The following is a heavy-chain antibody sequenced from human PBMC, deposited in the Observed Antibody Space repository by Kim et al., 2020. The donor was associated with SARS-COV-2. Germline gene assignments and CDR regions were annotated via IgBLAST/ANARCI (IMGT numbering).Heavy chain of an antibody. Sequence: GGSLRLSCAASGFMFSSYEMNWVRQAPGKGLEWVSYISHTGTTIYYADSVKGRFTISRDNAKNSLFLQMNSLRAEDTALYYCARTLRGGNIDYCGQGTL. CDR2: ISHTGTTI. CDR1: GFMFSSYE. J-gene: IGHJ4*02. V-gene: IGHV3-48*03. D-gene: IGHD5-12*01. CDR3: ARTLRGGNIDY.